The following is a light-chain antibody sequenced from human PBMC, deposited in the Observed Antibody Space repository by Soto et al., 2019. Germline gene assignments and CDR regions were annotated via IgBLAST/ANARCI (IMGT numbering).Light chain of an antibody. CDR1: QSVSSSY. V-gene: IGKV3-20*01. J-gene: IGKJ1*01. CDR3: QQYGDSPRT. CDR2: GAT. Sequence: EIVLTQSPGTLSLSPGDRATLSCRASQSVSSSYLGWYQQKPGQAPRLLIYGATSRATGIPDRFSGSGSGTDFTLTISRLEPEDFAVYYCQQYGDSPRTFGQGTKVDIK.